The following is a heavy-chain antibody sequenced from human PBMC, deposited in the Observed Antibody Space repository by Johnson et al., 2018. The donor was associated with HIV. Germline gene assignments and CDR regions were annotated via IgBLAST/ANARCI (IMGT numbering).Heavy chain of an antibody. V-gene: IGHV3-13*01. J-gene: IGHJ3*02. Sequence: VQLVESGGGLVQPGGSLRLSCAASGFTFSSYDMHWVRQATGKGLEWVSAIGTAGDTYYPGSVKGRFTISRENAKNSLYLQMNSLRAEDTAVYYFAARGWELQPDAFDIWGQGTMVTVSS. CDR3: AARGWELQPDAFDI. D-gene: IGHD1-26*01. CDR1: GFTFSSYD. CDR2: IGTAGDT.